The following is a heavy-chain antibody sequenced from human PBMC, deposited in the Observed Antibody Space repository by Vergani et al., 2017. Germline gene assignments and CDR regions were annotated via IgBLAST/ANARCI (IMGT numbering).Heavy chain of an antibody. CDR2: FGPEDGET. V-gene: IGHV1-24*01. CDR1: GYTPTELS. J-gene: IGHJ4*02. CDR3: ATVLRYFDWLPTGGYYFSY. Sequence: QVQLVQSGAEVKKPGASVKISCKVSGYTPTELSMHWVRQAPGKGLEWMVGFGPEDGETIYAQKFQGRVTTTEDTSTDTAYMELSSLRSEDTAVYYCATVLRYFDWLPTGGYYFSYWGQGTLVTVSS. D-gene: IGHD3-9*01.